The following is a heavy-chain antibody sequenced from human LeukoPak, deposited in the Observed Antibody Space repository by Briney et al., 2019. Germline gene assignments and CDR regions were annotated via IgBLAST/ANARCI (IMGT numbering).Heavy chain of an antibody. CDR3: ARFHTSGYYRHFDF. CDR1: GVSISSRSYY. Sequence: SETLSLTCTVSGVSISSRSYYWSWIRQHPGKGLEWIAYIYYSGSTYCNPSLKSRVTISVDTSKNQFSLKLSSVTAADTAVYYCARFHTSGYYRHFDFWGQGTLVTVSS. V-gene: IGHV4-31*03. D-gene: IGHD3-22*01. J-gene: IGHJ4*02. CDR2: IYYSGST.